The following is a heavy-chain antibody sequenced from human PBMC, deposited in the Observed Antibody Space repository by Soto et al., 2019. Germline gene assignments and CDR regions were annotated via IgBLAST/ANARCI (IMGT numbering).Heavy chain of an antibody. Sequence: GASVKVSCKTSGYTFSTYILYWMRQAPGQRLEWMGWINVGKGNTKYAEKFQDRVTITRDTSTSTVYMELSSLRSEDTAVYYCARDKIYDSSGYDAFDIWGQGTMVTFSS. J-gene: IGHJ3*02. CDR2: INVGKGNT. CDR3: ARDKIYDSSGYDAFDI. CDR1: GYTFSTYI. D-gene: IGHD3-22*01. V-gene: IGHV1-3*01.